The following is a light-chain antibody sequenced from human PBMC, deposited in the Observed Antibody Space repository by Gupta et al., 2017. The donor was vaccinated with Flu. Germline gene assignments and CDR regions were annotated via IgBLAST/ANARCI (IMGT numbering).Light chain of an antibody. Sequence: PGETATLSCRASQAVSSHLAWYQQKPGQAPRLLIYDASTRATDIPARFSGSGSGTEFTLTISSLQSDDYALYFCQQYDDWPTFGGGTTVGIK. V-gene: IGKV3-15*01. CDR2: DAS. J-gene: IGKJ4*01. CDR3: QQYDDWPT. CDR1: QAVSSH.